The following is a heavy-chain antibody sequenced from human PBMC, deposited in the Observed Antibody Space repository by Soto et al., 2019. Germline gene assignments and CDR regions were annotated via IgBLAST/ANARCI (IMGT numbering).Heavy chain of an antibody. CDR3: ARSLSVTAIPNWFDP. D-gene: IGHD1-26*01. CDR2: IYYSGST. CDR1: GGSISSTNYY. J-gene: IGHJ5*02. Sequence: QLQLQESGPGLVKPSETLSLTCTVSGGSISSTNYYWGWIRQPPGKGLEWIATIYYSGSTYYNPSLKSRVTILVDTSKNQFSLNLSPVTAADTAVYYCARSLSVTAIPNWFDPWGQGTLVTVSS. V-gene: IGHV4-39*01.